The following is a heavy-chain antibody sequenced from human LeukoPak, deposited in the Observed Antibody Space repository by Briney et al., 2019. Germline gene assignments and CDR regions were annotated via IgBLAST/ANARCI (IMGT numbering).Heavy chain of an antibody. CDR2: IYYSGST. V-gene: IGHV4-39*01. D-gene: IGHD6-13*01. J-gene: IGHJ4*02. Sequence: PSETLSLTCTVSGGSISSSSYYWGWIRQPPGKGLEWIGSIYYSGSTYYNPSLKSRVTISVDTSKNQFSLKLSSVTAADTAVYYCARSHIAAAGTTIFDYWGQGTLLTVSS. CDR3: ARSHIAAAGTTIFDY. CDR1: GGSISSSSYY.